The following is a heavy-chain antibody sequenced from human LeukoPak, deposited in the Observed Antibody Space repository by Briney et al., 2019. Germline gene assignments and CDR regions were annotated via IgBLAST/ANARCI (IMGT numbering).Heavy chain of an antibody. CDR1: GGSFSGYY. Sequence: SETLSLTCAVYGGSFSGYYWSWIRQPPGKGLEWIGYIYYSGSTNYNPSLKSRVTISVDTSKNQFSLKLSSVTAADTAVYYCARAVTDYYDSSGYPRGSGGFYNWFDPWGQGTLVTVSS. J-gene: IGHJ5*02. CDR3: ARAVTDYYDSSGYPRGSGGFYNWFDP. CDR2: IYYSGST. V-gene: IGHV4-59*01. D-gene: IGHD3-22*01.